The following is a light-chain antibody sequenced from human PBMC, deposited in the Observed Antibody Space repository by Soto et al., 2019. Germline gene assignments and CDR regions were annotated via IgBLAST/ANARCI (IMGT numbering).Light chain of an antibody. CDR2: RAP. Sequence: EIVMTQSPATLAGSPGETVTLSCRASQSLGGNLAWYQQKPGQAPRLLIFRAPTRATGVPARFSGRGSGTDFTLTISSLEPEDFAVYYCQQRSNWPPWTFGQGTKVDIK. CDR3: QQRSNWPPWT. J-gene: IGKJ1*01. CDR1: QSLGGN. V-gene: IGKV3-11*01.